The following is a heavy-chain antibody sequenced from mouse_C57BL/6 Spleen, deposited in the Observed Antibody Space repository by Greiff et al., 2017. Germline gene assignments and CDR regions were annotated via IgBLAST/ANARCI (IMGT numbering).Heavy chain of an antibody. J-gene: IGHJ4*01. D-gene: IGHD2-5*01. Sequence: EVKLVESGEGLVKPGGSLKLSCAASGFTFSSYAMSWVRQTPEKRLEWVAYISSGGDYIYYADTVKGRFTISRDNARNTLYPQMSSLKSEDTAMYYCTRGSNRYYAMDYWGQGTSVTVSS. CDR3: TRGSNRYYAMDY. CDR2: ISSGGDYI. V-gene: IGHV5S21*01. CDR1: GFTFSSYA.